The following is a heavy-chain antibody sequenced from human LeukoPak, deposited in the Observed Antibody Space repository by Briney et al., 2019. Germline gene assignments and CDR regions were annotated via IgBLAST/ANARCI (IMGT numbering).Heavy chain of an antibody. Sequence: PSETLSLTCTVSGGSISGNNNYWGWIRQPPGKGLEWIGSIYSSGSTNYNPSLKSRVTISVDTSKNQFSLKLSSVTAADTAVYYCARDHFWSGYYMVGVVYGMDVWGQGTTVTVSS. CDR2: IYSSGST. CDR3: ARDHFWSGYYMVGVVYGMDV. V-gene: IGHV4-39*07. D-gene: IGHD3-3*02. J-gene: IGHJ6*02. CDR1: GGSISGNNNY.